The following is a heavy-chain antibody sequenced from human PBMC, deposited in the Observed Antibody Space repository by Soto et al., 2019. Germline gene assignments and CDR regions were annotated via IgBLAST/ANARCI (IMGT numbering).Heavy chain of an antibody. D-gene: IGHD1-20*01. CDR1: GFTFSNYA. Sequence: EVQLLESGGGLVQPGGSLRLSCAASGFTFSNYAMNWVRQGPGKGPEWVSSINDNGGDTHYANSVKGRFTISRDNSQNTLYLQMDILRGEDTALYYCAKNLGSHNVFDIWGQGTVVTVSS. CDR2: INDNGGDT. J-gene: IGHJ3*02. V-gene: IGHV3-23*01. CDR3: AKNLGSHNVFDI.